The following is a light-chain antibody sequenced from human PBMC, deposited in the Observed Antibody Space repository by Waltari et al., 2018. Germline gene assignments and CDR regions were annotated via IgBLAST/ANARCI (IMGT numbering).Light chain of an antibody. J-gene: IGLJ3*02. CDR2: RNN. Sequence: QSVLTQPPSASGTPGQRVTISCSGSRSNVGHNYVYWYQQLPGTAPKLLIYRNNQRPSGVPDRFSGSKSGTSASLASSGLRSEDEADYYCAAWDDSLSGRVFGGGTKVTVL. CDR3: AAWDDSLSGRV. V-gene: IGLV1-47*01. CDR1: RSNVGHNY.